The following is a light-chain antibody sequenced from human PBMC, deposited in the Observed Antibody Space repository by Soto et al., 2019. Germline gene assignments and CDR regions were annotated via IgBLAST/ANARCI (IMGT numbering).Light chain of an antibody. CDR1: QSVNRY. CDR2: DAS. Sequence: DIQMTQSPSTLSASVGDRVSITCRASQSVNRYLAWYQQKSGKAPNLLIYDASNLQSGVPSRFSGSGSGTEFTLTITNLQPDDFATYYCQQYENYWTFGQGTRVEIK. CDR3: QQYENYWT. V-gene: IGKV1-5*01. J-gene: IGKJ1*01.